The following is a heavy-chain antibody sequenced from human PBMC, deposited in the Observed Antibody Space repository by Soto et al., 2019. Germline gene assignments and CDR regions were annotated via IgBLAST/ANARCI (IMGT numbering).Heavy chain of an antibody. J-gene: IGHJ3*02. CDR1: GGSISSYF. V-gene: IGHV4-4*07. D-gene: IGHD2-21*02. Sequence: QVHLQESGPGLVKPSETLSLTCTVSGGSISSYFCSWIRQPAGKGLEWIGRIYTSGSTNYNPSLKRRVTMSLVTSNNQFSLQLISVTAADTAVYYCARDSTVVTLRTFDIWGQGTMVTVSS. CDR2: IYTSGST. CDR3: ARDSTVVTLRTFDI.